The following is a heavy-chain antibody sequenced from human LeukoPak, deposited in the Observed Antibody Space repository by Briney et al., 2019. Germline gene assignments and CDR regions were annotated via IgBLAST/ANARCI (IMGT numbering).Heavy chain of an antibody. D-gene: IGHD6-19*01. Sequence: SETLSLTCTVSGGSISSYYWSWIRQPPGKGLEWIGYIYYSGSTNYNPSLKSRVTISVDTSKNQFSLKLSSVTAEDTAVYYCARFIAVAGTFYYGMDVWGQGTTVTVSS. CDR2: IYYSGST. V-gene: IGHV4-59*01. CDR1: GGSISSYY. CDR3: ARFIAVAGTFYYGMDV. J-gene: IGHJ6*02.